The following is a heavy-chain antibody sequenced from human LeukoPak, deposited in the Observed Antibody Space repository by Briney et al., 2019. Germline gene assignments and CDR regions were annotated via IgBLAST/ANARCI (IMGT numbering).Heavy chain of an antibody. V-gene: IGHV3-33*01. J-gene: IGHJ3*02. D-gene: IGHD2-15*01. CDR1: GFTFSTYA. CDR3: ARGAYCSGGRCPGAFDI. CDR2: IWYDGSNK. Sequence: PGGSLRLSCAASGFTFSTYAMYWVRQAPGKGLEWVTVIWYDGSNKYYADSVKGRFTISRDNSKNTLYLQMNSPRADDTAVYYCARGAYCSGGRCPGAFDIWGQGTMVTVSS.